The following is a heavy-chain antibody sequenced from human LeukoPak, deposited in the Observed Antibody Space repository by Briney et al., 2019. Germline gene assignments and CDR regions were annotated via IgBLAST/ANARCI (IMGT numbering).Heavy chain of an antibody. J-gene: IGHJ4*02. D-gene: IGHD1-26*01. CDR2: ISSSGSTI. CDR3: AGARLYYSGSHPF. V-gene: IGHV3-48*03. CDR1: GFTFSSYE. Sequence: PGGSLRLSCAASGFTFSSYEMNWVRQAPGKGLEWVSYISSSGSTIYYADSVKGRFTISRDNAKNSLYLQMNSLRAEDTAVYYCAGARLYYSGSHPFWGQGTLVTVSS.